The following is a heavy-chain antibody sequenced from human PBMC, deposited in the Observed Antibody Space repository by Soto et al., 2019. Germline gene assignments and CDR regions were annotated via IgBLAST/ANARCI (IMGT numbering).Heavy chain of an antibody. CDR3: ARLHGYCISSSCHGHYAMDV. CDR1: GDSVSSSNW. Sequence: PSETLSLTCAVSGDSVSSSNWWSWVRQPPGKGLEWIGEIYHSGSTNYNPSLKSRVTISVDKSKNQFSLNLNSVAAADTAVYYCARLHGYCISSSCHGHYAMDVWGQGTTVTVSS. V-gene: IGHV4-4*02. D-gene: IGHD2-2*01. J-gene: IGHJ6*02. CDR2: IYHSGST.